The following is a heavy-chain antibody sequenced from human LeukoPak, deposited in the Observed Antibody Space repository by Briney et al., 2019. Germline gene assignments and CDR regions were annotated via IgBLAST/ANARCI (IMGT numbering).Heavy chain of an antibody. D-gene: IGHD4-17*01. CDR2: IYYSGST. CDR1: GGSISSYY. J-gene: IGHJ6*02. CDR3: ARIDYGDLQYYYYYGMDV. V-gene: IGHV4-59*01. Sequence: SETLSLTCTVSGGSISSYYWSWIRQPPGKGLEWIGYIYYSGSTNYNPSLKSRVTISVGTSKNQFSLKLSSVTAADTAVYYCARIDYGDLQYYYYYGMDVWGQGTTVTVSS.